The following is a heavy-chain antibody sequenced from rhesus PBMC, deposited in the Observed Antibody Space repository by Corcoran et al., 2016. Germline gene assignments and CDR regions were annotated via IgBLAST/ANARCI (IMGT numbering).Heavy chain of an antibody. J-gene: IGHJ4*01. V-gene: IGHV4-65*01. CDR1: GGSVSRSTW. D-gene: IGHD3-16*01. CDR3: ARDLTSGSYYFDY. CDR2: ISGSSGRT. Sequence: QVQLQESGPGLVKPSETLSLTCAVSGGSVSRSTWWSWIRQPPGKGLEWIGYISGSSGRTSYNPSLKSRVTISTDTSKNQFTLKLSSVTAADTAVYYCARDLTSGSYYFDYWGQGVLVTVSS.